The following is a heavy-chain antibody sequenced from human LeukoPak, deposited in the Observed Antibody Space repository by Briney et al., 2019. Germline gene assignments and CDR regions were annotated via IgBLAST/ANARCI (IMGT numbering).Heavy chain of an antibody. CDR2: ITSSSIYR. V-gene: IGHV3-21*01. CDR1: GFTSSRYN. CDR3: ARDGITMRILEY. D-gene: IGHD3-10*01. Sequence: PGGSLRLSCATSGFTSSRYNMNWVRQAPGKGLECVSSITSSSIYRYYADSMKGRFTISRDNAKNSLYLQMDSLRAEDTAVYYCARDGITMRILEYWGQGTLVTVSS. J-gene: IGHJ4*02.